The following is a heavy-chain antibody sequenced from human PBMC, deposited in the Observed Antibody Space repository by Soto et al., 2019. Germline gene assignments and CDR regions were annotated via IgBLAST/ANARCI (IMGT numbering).Heavy chain of an antibody. J-gene: IGHJ4*02. V-gene: IGHV3-7*01. CDR3: AKNNRYCSSTNCFVFDY. CDR1: GFTFSGYW. CDR2: IKHDGSAK. Sequence: EVQLVESGGGLVQPGGSLRLSCAASGFTFSGYWMSWVRQAPGKGLMWVAHIKHDGSAKYYVDSVKGRFTISRDNAKNSLYLLMNSLRAEDTAVYYCAKNNRYCSSTNCFVFDYWGQGTLVTVSS. D-gene: IGHD2-2*01.